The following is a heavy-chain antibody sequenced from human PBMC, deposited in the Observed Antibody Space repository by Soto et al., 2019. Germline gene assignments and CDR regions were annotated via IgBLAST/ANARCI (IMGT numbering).Heavy chain of an antibody. CDR3: ARVVGIAVVGTFFHYYGMDV. D-gene: IGHD6-19*01. J-gene: IGHJ6*02. CDR1: GYTFTSYG. CDR2: ISAYNGNT. Sequence: ASVKVSCKASGYTFTSYGISWVRQAPGQGLEWMGWISAYNGNTNYAQKLQGRVTMTTDTSTSTAYMELRSLRSDDTAVYYCARVVGIAVVGTFFHYYGMDVWGQGTTVTVSS. V-gene: IGHV1-18*01.